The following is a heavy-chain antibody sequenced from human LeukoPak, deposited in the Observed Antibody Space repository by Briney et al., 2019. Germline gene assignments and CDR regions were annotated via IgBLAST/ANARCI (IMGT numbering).Heavy chain of an antibody. D-gene: IGHD6-13*01. J-gene: IGHJ4*02. CDR3: ARVSPEGISAAVDY. Sequence: SETLSLTCVVYGGSFSGYYWSWIRQPPGKGLEWIGEINHSGGTNYNPSLKSRVTISVDTSKNRFSLKLSSVTAADTAVYYCARVSPEGISAAVDYWGQGTLVTVSS. CDR1: GGSFSGYY. CDR2: INHSGGT. V-gene: IGHV4-34*01.